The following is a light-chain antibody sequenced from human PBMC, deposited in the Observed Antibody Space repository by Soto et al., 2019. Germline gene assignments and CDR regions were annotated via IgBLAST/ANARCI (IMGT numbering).Light chain of an antibody. CDR2: GAS. V-gene: IGKV3-20*01. CDR3: HQFGTSPPST. Sequence: EIVLTQSPGTLSLSPGERATLSCRASQSVSSNYFAWYQQKPGQAPRLLIYGASSRATAIPDRFSGSGSGTDFALTISRREPEDFAVYYCHQFGTSPPSTFGQGTRLEIK. CDR1: QSVSSNY. J-gene: IGKJ5*01.